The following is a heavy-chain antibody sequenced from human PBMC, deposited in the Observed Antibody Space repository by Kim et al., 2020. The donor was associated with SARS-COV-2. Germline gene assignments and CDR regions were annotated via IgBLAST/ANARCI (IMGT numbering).Heavy chain of an antibody. CDR1: GFTFSSYE. V-gene: IGHV3-48*03. D-gene: IGHD1-26*01. CDR2: ISSSGSTI. J-gene: IGHJ3*02. Sequence: GGSLRLSCAASGFTFSSYEMNWVRQAPGKGLEWVSYISSSGSTIYYADSVKGRFTISRDNAKNSLYLQMNSLRAEDTAVYYCARVSGSYYSDAFDIWGQGTMVTVSS. CDR3: ARVSGSYYSDAFDI.